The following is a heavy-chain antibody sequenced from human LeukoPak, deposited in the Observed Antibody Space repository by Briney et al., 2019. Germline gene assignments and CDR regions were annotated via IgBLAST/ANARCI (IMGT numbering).Heavy chain of an antibody. J-gene: IGHJ4*02. Sequence: PGGSLRLSCAASGFTFSTCTMNWVRQAPGKGLEWVSSISSSSSYKYYADSVKGRFTIPRDNAKNSLYLQMNSLRAEDTAVYYCAREFQDRGSSSYRGFDYWGQGTLVTVSS. V-gene: IGHV3-21*01. CDR1: GFTFSTCT. D-gene: IGHD6-13*01. CDR3: AREFQDRGSSSYRGFDY. CDR2: ISSSSSYK.